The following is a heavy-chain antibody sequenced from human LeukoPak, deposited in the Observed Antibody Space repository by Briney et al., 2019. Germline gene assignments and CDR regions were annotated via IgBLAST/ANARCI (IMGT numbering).Heavy chain of an antibody. Sequence: ASVKVSCKASGGTFSSYAISWVRQAPGQGLEWMGWINPNSGGTKYAQKFQGRVTMTRDTSISTAYMELSRLRSDDTAVYYCARGEGYCSSPSCYENYFDCWGQGTLVTVSS. CDR2: INPNSGGT. V-gene: IGHV1-2*02. J-gene: IGHJ4*02. CDR3: ARGEGYCSSPSCYENYFDC. D-gene: IGHD2-2*01. CDR1: GGTFSSYA.